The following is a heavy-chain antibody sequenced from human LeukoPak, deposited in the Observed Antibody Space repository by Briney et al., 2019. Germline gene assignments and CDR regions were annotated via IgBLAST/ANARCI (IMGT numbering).Heavy chain of an antibody. CDR1: GYTLTSYY. Sequence: GASVKVSCKASGYTLTSYYMHWVRQAPGQGLEWMGIINPSGGSTSYAQKFQGRVTMTRDTSTSTVYMELSSLRSEDTAVYYCARDWEGYYDSSGYEFDYWGQGTLVTVSS. J-gene: IGHJ4*02. CDR2: INPSGGST. CDR3: ARDWEGYYDSSGYEFDY. V-gene: IGHV1-46*01. D-gene: IGHD3-22*01.